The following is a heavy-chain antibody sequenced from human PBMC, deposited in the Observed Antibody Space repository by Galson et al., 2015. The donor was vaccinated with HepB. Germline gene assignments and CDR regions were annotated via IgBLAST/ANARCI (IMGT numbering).Heavy chain of an antibody. J-gene: IGHJ4*02. Sequence: SLRLSCAASGFTFSSYAMHWVRQAPGKGLEWVAVISYDGSNKYYADSVKGRFTISRDNSKNTLYLQMNSLRAEDTAVYYCARDSGWGATTPDYWGQGTLVTVSS. CDR1: GFTFSSYA. D-gene: IGHD1-26*01. CDR2: ISYDGSNK. V-gene: IGHV3-30-3*01. CDR3: ARDSGWGATTPDY.